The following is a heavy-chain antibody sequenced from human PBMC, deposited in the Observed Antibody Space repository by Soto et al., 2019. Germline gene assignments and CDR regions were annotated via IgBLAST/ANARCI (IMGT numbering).Heavy chain of an antibody. D-gene: IGHD3-10*01. Sequence: SETLSLTCTVSGGSINSYYWSWIRQPPGKGLEWIGFVYYSGSTKYNPFLKSRVTISVDTSQNQLSLRLSSVTAADTAVYYCARESAGSGKNNWFDPWGQGTLVTVSS. J-gene: IGHJ5*02. V-gene: IGHV4-59*01. CDR2: VYYSGST. CDR1: GGSINSYY. CDR3: ARESAGSGKNNWFDP.